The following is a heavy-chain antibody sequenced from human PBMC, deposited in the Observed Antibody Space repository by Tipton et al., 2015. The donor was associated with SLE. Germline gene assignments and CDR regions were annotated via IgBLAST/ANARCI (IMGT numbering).Heavy chain of an antibody. CDR3: AREATDRSGYFDY. V-gene: IGHV3-30*04. J-gene: IGHJ4*02. CDR2: LSFDGSGE. D-gene: IGHD3-10*01. Sequence: SLRLSCAASGFTFSSYAMHWVCQAPGKGLEWVAVLSFDGSGEYYADSVKGRFTISRDNSKNTLYLQMSSLRGEDTAVYYCAREATDRSGYFDYWGQGTLVTVSS. CDR1: GFTFSSYA.